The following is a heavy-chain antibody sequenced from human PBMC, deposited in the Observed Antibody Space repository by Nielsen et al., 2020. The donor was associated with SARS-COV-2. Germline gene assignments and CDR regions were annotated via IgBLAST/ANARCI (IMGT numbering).Heavy chain of an antibody. CDR3: AKDSSDYYGSGTTTGY. D-gene: IGHD3-10*01. V-gene: IGHV3-9*01. Sequence: SLKISCAASGFTFDDYAMHWVRQAPGKGLEWVSGISWNSGRIGYADSVKGRFTISRDNAKNSLYLQMNSLRAEDTALYYCAKDSSDYYGSGTTTGYWGQGTLVTVSS. CDR2: ISWNSGRI. J-gene: IGHJ4*02. CDR1: GFTFDDYA.